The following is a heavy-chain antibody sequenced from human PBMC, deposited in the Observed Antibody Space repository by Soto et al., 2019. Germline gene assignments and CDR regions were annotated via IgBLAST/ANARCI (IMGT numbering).Heavy chain of an antibody. J-gene: IGHJ4*02. CDR2: ISAYKGNT. V-gene: IGHV1-18*04. CDR3: ARDLGDYDFWSCSIPGTY. Sequence: GASVKVSCKASGCTFTSYGISWVRQAPGQGLEWMGWISAYKGNTNYAQKLQGRVTMTTDTSTSTAYMELRSLRSDDTAVYYCARDLGDYDFWSCSIPGTYWGQGTLVTVSS. D-gene: IGHD3-3*01. CDR1: GCTFTSYG.